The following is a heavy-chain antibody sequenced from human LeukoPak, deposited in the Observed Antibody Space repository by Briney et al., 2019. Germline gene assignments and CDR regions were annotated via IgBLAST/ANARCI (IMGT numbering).Heavy chain of an antibody. CDR2: IYYSGST. V-gene: IGHV4-59*08. CDR1: GGSINSYY. J-gene: IGHJ4*02. D-gene: IGHD5-12*01. CDR3: ARQSYSGYDYSYYFDY. Sequence: PSETLSLTCTVSGGSINSYYWSWIRQPPGKGLEWIGYIYYSGSTNYNPSLKSRVIISVDTSKNQFSLKLSSVTAADTAVYYCARQSYSGYDYSYYFDYWGQGTLVTVSS.